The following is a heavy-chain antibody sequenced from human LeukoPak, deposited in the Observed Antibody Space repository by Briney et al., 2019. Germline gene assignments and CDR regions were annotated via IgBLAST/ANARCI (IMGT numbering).Heavy chain of an antibody. J-gene: IGHJ5*02. CDR3: ARGYPIDP. D-gene: IGHD2-2*01. CDR1: GSSISRHD. V-gene: IGHV4-61*02. CDR2: ISGSGST. Sequence: PSETLSLTCTVSGSSISRHDYSWTWIRQPAGKGLEWIGRISGSGSTLYNPSLESRVTISLDTSNNQFSLKLSYVTATDTAVYYCARGYPIDPWGQGTLVTVSS.